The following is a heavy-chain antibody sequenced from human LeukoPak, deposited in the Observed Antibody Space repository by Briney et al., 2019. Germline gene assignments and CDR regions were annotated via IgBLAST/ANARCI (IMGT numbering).Heavy chain of an antibody. D-gene: IGHD5-18*01. Sequence: PSETLSLTCTVSGGSISSYYWSWIRQPAGKGMEWIGRIYTSGSTNYNPSLKSRVTMSVDTSKNQFPLKLSAVTAADTAVYYCAREIGVDTAMVTFDYWGQGTLVTVSS. V-gene: IGHV4-4*07. CDR2: IYTSGST. J-gene: IGHJ4*02. CDR1: GGSISSYY. CDR3: AREIGVDTAMVTFDY.